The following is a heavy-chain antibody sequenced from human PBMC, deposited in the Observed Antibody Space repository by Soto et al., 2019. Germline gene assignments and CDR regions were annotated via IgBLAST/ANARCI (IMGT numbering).Heavy chain of an antibody. CDR3: KRYGWQLAQGFDP. V-gene: IGHV1-69*13. Sequence: SVKVSCKTSGGTFSSYAISWVRQAPGQGLEWMGGIIPIFGTANYAQKFQGRVTITADESTSTAYMELSSLRSEDTAVYYCKRYGWQLAQGFDPWGQGTLVTVSS. D-gene: IGHD2-15*01. J-gene: IGHJ5*02. CDR1: GGTFSSYA. CDR2: IIPIFGTA.